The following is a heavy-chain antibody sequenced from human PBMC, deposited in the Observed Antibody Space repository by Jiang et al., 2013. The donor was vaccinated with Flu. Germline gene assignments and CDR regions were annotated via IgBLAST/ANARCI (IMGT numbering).Heavy chain of an antibody. V-gene: IGHV6-1*01. J-gene: IGHJ2*01. CDR3: ARDNDWYFDL. Sequence: YYRSKRYNDYAVSVKSRITINPDTSKNQFSLQLNSATPEDTAVYYCARDNDWYFDLWGRGTLVTVSS. CDR2: YYRSKRYN.